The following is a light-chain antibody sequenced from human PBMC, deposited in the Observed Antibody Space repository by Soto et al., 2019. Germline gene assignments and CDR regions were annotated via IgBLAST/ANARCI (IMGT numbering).Light chain of an antibody. CDR1: QNINSY. CDR3: HQSYDIPT. CDR2: AAS. J-gene: IGKJ5*01. V-gene: IGKV1-39*01. Sequence: DIQMTQSPYSLSASVGDRVTITCRARQNINSYLNWYQQKPGKAPKLLIYAASSLQSGVPSRFSGSGSGTDFTLTVSSLQPEDFATYYCHQSYDIPTFGQGTRLEI.